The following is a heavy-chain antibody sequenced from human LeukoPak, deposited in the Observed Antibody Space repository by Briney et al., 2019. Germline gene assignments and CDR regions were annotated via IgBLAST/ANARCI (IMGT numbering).Heavy chain of an antibody. J-gene: IGHJ4*02. V-gene: IGHV3-30*18. CDR2: ISYDGSNK. D-gene: IGHD3-10*01. Sequence: LPGRSLRLSCAASGFTFSSYGMHWVRQAPGKGLEWVAVISYDGSNKYYVDSVKGRFTISRDNSKNTLYLQMNSLRAEDTAVYYCAKSVGSGSPTPDYWGQGTLVTVSS. CDR1: GFTFSSYG. CDR3: AKSVGSGSPTPDY.